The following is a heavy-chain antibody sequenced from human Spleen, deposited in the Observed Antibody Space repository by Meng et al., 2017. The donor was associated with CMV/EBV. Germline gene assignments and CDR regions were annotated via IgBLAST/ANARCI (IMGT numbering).Heavy chain of an antibody. CDR2: MNPSSGKT. CDR3: ARDTILTRGGLDV. V-gene: IGHV1-8*03. Sequence: ASVKVSCKASGYTFTTYDINWVRQATGQGLEWMGWMNPSSGKTGYAQNFQGRVTITRNTAMSSVYMELSNLRSEDPAVYYCARDTILTRGGLDVWGQGTTVTVSS. J-gene: IGHJ6*02. CDR1: GYTFTTYD. D-gene: IGHD7-27*01.